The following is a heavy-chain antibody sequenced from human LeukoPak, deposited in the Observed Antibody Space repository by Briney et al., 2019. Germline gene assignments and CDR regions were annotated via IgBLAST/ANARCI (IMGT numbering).Heavy chain of an antibody. J-gene: IGHJ4*02. D-gene: IGHD6-6*01. CDR2: IWYDGSNK. CDR3: ARDGAARDVDY. V-gene: IGHV3-33*01. Sequence: GGSLRLSCAASGFTFSSYGMHWVRQAPGKGLEWVAVIWYDGSNKYYADSVKGRFTISRDNSKNTLYLQMNSLRAEDTAVYYCARDGAARDVDYWGQGTLVTVSS. CDR1: GFTFSSYG.